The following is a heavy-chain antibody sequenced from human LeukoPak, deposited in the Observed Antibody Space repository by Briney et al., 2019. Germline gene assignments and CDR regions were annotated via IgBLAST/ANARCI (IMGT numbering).Heavy chain of an antibody. D-gene: IGHD1-26*01. CDR3: ARSIVGATRGY. CDR2: ISGSGGST. CDR1: GFTFSSYA. Sequence: GGSLRLSCAASGFTFSSYAMSWVRQAPGKGLEWVSAISGSGGSTYYADSVKGRFTISRDNSKNTLYLQMNSLRAEDTAVYYCARSIVGATRGYWGQGTLVTVSS. J-gene: IGHJ4*02. V-gene: IGHV3-23*01.